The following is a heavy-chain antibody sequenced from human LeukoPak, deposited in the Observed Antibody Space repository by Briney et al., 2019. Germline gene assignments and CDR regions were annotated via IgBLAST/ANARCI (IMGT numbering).Heavy chain of an antibody. Sequence: SETLSLTCTVSGGSISSYYWSWIRQPPGKGLEWIGYIYYSGSTNYNPSLKSRVTISVDTSKNQFSLKLSSVTAADTAVYSGARGPSKAAAGRWFDPWGQGTLVTVSS. CDR2: IYYSGST. J-gene: IGHJ5*02. D-gene: IGHD6-13*01. CDR3: ARGPSKAAAGRWFDP. CDR1: GGSISSYY. V-gene: IGHV4-59*12.